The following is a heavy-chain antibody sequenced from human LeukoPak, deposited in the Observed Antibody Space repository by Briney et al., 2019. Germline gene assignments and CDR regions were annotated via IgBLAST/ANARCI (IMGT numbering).Heavy chain of an antibody. CDR1: GGSLSPYS. V-gene: IGHV4-4*07. CDR2: IYTSGST. D-gene: IGHD3-22*01. J-gene: IGHJ4*02. CDR3: ASTSSTYYYDSSGYHPTTHFFDY. Sequence: SETLSLTCTVSGGSLSPYSWSWIRQPAGKGLEWIGRIYTSGSTNYNPSLKSRVTMSVDTSKNQFSLKLSSVTAADTAVYYCASTSSTYYYDSSGYHPTTHFFDYWGQGTLVTVSS.